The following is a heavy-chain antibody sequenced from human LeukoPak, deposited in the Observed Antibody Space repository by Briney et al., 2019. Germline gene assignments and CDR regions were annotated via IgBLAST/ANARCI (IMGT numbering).Heavy chain of an antibody. D-gene: IGHD5-24*01. Sequence: PGGYLRLSCAASGFTFSSHAMGWVRQAPGKGLEWVSAISGSGGSTNYADSVKGRFTISRDNSKNTVYLQMNSLRAEDTAVYYCAKEFREMATTHWGQGTLVTVSS. V-gene: IGHV3-23*01. CDR3: AKEFREMATTH. CDR2: ISGSGGST. J-gene: IGHJ4*02. CDR1: GFTFSSHA.